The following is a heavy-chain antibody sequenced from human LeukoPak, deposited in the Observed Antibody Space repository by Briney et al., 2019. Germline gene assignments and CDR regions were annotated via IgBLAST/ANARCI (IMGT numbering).Heavy chain of an antibody. D-gene: IGHD6-13*01. CDR1: GGSISSGSYY. CDR2: IYASGST. CDR3: ARMSSSSSWRSYFDY. J-gene: IGHJ4*02. V-gene: IGHV4-61*02. Sequence: PSQTLSLTCTVSGGSISSGSYYWSWIRQPAGKGLEWIGRIYASGSTNYNPSLNSRVTISVDTSKNQFSLKLSSVTAADTAVYYCARMSSSSSWRSYFDYWGQGTLVTVSS.